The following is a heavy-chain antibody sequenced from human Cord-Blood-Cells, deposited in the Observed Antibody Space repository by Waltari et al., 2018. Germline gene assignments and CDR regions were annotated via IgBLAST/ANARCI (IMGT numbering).Heavy chain of an antibody. V-gene: IGHV3-21*01. D-gene: IGHD5-18*01. CDR3: ARVGIPAYFDY. J-gene: IGHJ4*02. CDR2: ISSSSSYI. CDR1: GFTFSSYR. Sequence: EVQLVESGGGLVKPGGSLRLSCAASGFTFSSYRLSWVRQASGKGLEWVSSISSSSSYIYYADSVKGRFTISRDNAKNSLYLQMNSLRAEDTAVYYCARVGIPAYFDYWGQGTLVTVSS.